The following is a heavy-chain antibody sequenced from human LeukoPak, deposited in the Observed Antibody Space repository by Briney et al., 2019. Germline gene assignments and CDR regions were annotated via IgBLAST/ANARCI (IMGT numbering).Heavy chain of an antibody. CDR3: ARGLAAAGTHWFDP. CDR1: GYTFSSYG. CDR2: ISGYNGNT. Sequence: GASVKVSCKASGYTFSSYGISWVRQAPGQGLEWMGWISGYNGNTNSAQKLQGRVSMTTDTSTSTAYVELRSLRSDDTAVYYCARGLAAAGTHWFDPWGQGTLVTVSS. V-gene: IGHV1-18*01. D-gene: IGHD6-13*01. J-gene: IGHJ5*02.